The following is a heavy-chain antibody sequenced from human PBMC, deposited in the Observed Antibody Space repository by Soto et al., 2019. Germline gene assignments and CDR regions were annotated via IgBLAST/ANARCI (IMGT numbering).Heavy chain of an antibody. J-gene: IGHJ5*02. CDR2: INHSGST. CDR1: GGSFRGYY. CDR3: ARLEYSGNWFDP. V-gene: IGHV4-34*01. D-gene: IGHD6-6*01. Sequence: SLTCAVYGGSFRGYYWSWIRQPPGKGLEWIGEINHSGSTNYNPSLKSRVTISVDTSKNQFSLKLSSVTAADTAVYYCARLEYSGNWFDPWGQGTLVTVSS.